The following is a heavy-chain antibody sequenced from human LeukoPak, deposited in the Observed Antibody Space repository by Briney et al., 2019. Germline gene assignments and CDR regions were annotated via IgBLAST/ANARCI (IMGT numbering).Heavy chain of an antibody. Sequence: ASVKVSCKTSGYTFTSYYMHWVRQAPGQGLEWMGIINPSGGRTSYAQKFQGRVTMTRDMSTSTVYMELSSLRSEDTAVYYCARDRITMVRGVIPSLGYWGQGTLVTVSS. CDR1: GYTFTSYY. CDR3: ARDRITMVRGVIPSLGY. J-gene: IGHJ4*02. V-gene: IGHV1-46*01. D-gene: IGHD3-10*01. CDR2: INPSGGRT.